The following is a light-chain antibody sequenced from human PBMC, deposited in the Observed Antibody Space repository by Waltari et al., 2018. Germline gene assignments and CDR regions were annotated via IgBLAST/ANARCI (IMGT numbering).Light chain of an antibody. V-gene: IGLV1-44*01. Sequence: QSVLTQPPLASGTPGQRVTISCSGNSSNIGINTVTWYQQLPGTAPKLLIYANYHRPSAVPDRCSAAKSDTSASLAISGLQSEDEADYFCATWDDSLNGRVFGGGTKLAVL. J-gene: IGLJ3*02. CDR2: ANY. CDR1: SSNIGINT. CDR3: ATWDDSLNGRV.